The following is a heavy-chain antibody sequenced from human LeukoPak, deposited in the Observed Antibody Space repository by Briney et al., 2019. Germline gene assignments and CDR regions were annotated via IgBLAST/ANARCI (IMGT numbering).Heavy chain of an antibody. D-gene: IGHD1-26*01. CDR3: ARDWEQHPGGGDDAFDI. J-gene: IGHJ3*02. V-gene: IGHV3-21*01. Sequence: GDSLRLSCAASGFSFSSYNMNWVRQTPGKGLEWVSSITSSSTYTFYADSVKGRFNISRDNAKNSLYLQMNSLRAEDTAVYYCARDWEQHPGGGDDAFDIWGQGTMVTVSS. CDR2: ITSSSTYT. CDR1: GFSFSSYN.